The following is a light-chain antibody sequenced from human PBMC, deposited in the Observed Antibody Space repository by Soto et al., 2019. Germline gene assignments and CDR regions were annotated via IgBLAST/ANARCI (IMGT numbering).Light chain of an antibody. CDR3: QQRSNWPT. J-gene: IGKJ5*01. Sequence: EIVMTQSPATLSVSPGERATLSCRASQSVSSNLAWYQQKPGQAPRLLIYGASSRATGIPDRFSGSGSGTAFVLTISRLEPQDFAVYYCQQRSNWPTFGQGTRLEI. V-gene: IGKV3D-20*02. CDR2: GAS. CDR1: QSVSSN.